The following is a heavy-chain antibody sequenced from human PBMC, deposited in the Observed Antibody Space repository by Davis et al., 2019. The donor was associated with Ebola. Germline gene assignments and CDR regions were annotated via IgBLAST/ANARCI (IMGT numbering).Heavy chain of an antibody. D-gene: IGHD6-19*01. CDR3: ATIQWLREFDN. V-gene: IGHV3-53*05. J-gene: IGHJ4*02. Sequence: GESLKISCTASGFTVSSNHMSWVRQAPGKGLEWVSVIYDQSTAYADAVRGRFIISRDKSNNTLYLEMSSLRVDDTAVYYCATIQWLREFDNWGQGTLVTVSS. CDR1: GFTVSSNH. CDR2: IYDQST.